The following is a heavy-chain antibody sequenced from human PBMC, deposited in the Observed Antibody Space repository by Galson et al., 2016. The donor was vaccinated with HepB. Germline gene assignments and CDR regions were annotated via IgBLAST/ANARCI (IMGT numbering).Heavy chain of an antibody. CDR2: IYYSGST. CDR3: ARVHPRAVVLDY. J-gene: IGHJ2*01. D-gene: IGHD3/OR15-3a*01. Sequence: SETLSLTCNVSGGSVTSGSYFWSWIRQPPGKGLEWIGYIYYSGSTNYNPSLKSRITISEGTTKSQFSLKLTSVTAEDTAVYYCARVHPRAVVLDYWGRGSLVTVSS. CDR1: GGSVTSGSYF. V-gene: IGHV4-61*01.